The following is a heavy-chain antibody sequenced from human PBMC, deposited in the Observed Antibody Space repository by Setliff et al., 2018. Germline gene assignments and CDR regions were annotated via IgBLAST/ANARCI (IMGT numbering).Heavy chain of an antibody. J-gene: IGHJ6*03. CDR1: GGPISSYY. Sequence: ETLSLTCTVSGGPISSYYWSWIRQPAGKGLEWIGRIYTSGSTNYNPSLKSRVTMSVDTSKNQFSLKLSSVTAADTAVYYCARAGGGSSFTAYYYYYYMDVWGKGTTVTVSS. V-gene: IGHV4-4*07. CDR2: IYTSGST. D-gene: IGHD6-13*01. CDR3: ARAGGGSSFTAYYYYYYMDV.